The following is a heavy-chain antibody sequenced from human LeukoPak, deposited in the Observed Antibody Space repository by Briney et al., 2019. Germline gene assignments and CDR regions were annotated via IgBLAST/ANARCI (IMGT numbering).Heavy chain of an antibody. D-gene: IGHD4-23*01. V-gene: IGHV3-7*03. CDR2: IKQDGSDE. J-gene: IGHJ3*01. Sequence: GGSLRLSCAASGFIFRNYWMTWVRQAPGSGPEWEANIKQDGSDEVYVDSVKGRFTISRDSARNSLYLQMNNVRAEDTALYYCARSLGWRDAFDVWGQGTMVTVSS. CDR3: ARSLGWRDAFDV. CDR1: GFIFRNYW.